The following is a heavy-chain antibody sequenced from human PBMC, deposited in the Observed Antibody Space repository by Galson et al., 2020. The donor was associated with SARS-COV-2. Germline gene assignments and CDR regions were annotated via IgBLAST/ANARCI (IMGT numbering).Heavy chain of an antibody. CDR1: GGSISSYY. J-gene: IGHJ5*02. CDR3: ARSPDMIAVAGTPYRNWFDP. CDR2: IYTSGST. D-gene: IGHD6-19*01. V-gene: IGHV4-4*07. Sequence: SETLSLTCTVSGGSISSYYWSWIRQPAGKGLEWIGRIYTSGSTNYNPSLKSRVTMSVDTSKNQFSLKLSSVTAADTAVYYCARSPDMIAVAGTPYRNWFDPWGQGTLVTVSS.